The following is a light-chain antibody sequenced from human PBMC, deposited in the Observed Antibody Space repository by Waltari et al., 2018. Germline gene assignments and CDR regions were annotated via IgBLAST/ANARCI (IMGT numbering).Light chain of an antibody. CDR3: AAWDDSLNGPV. CDR2: RND. J-gene: IGLJ3*02. CDR1: SSNIGSNT. V-gene: IGLV1-44*01. Sequence: QSVLTQPPSASGTPGQRVTISCSGSSSNIGSNTVNWYLQLPGTAPKLLIYRNDELPSGVPDRFSGSKSGTSASLAISGLQSEDEADYYCAAWDDSLNGPVFGGGTKLTVV.